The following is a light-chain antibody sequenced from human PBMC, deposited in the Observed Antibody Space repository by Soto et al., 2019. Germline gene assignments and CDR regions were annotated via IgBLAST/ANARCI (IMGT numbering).Light chain of an antibody. CDR3: QQYYSYPLT. CDR1: QSIRSW. J-gene: IGKJ4*01. CDR2: NAS. Sequence: IQMTQSPSTLSASVGDRVTVTCRASQSIRSWLAWYQQKPGKAPDPLIFNASSLESGVPSRFSGSGSGTEFTLTISSLQPDDFATYYCQQYYSYPLTFGGGTKVDIK. V-gene: IGKV1-5*01.